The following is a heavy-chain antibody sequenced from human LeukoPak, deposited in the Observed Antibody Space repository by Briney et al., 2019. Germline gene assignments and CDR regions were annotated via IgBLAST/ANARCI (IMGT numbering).Heavy chain of an antibody. CDR3: AKTRTPYYYYYGMDV. CDR1: GFTFSSYG. V-gene: IGHV3-30*18. J-gene: IGHJ6*02. CDR2: ISYDGSNK. D-gene: IGHD1-14*01. Sequence: PGGSLRLSCAASGFTFSSYGMHWVRRAPGKGLEWVAVISYDGSNKYYADSVKGRFTISRDNSKNTLYLQMNSLRAEDTAVYYCAKTRTPYYYYYGMDVWGQGTTVTVSS.